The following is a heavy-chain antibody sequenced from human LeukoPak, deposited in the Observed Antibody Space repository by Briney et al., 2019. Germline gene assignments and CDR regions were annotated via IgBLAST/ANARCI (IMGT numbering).Heavy chain of an antibody. J-gene: IGHJ3*02. CDR3: AREIEGGYHAFDI. V-gene: IGHV3-74*01. Sequence: GGSLRLSCAASGFSFRNYWMHWVRLAPGKGLVWVSRISRDGSSTIYADSVKGRFTISRDKARDTLYLQMSNLRAEDTAVYYCAREIEGGYHAFDIWGQGTMVPVSS. D-gene: IGHD3-16*02. CDR2: ISRDGSST. CDR1: GFSFRNYW.